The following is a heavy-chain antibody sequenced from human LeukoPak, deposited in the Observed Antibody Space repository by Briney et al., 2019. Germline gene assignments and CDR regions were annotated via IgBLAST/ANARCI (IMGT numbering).Heavy chain of an antibody. CDR2: IYYSGST. CDR3: ARDRGYSDY. CDR1: GGSISSYY. V-gene: IGHV4-59*01. Sequence: PSETLSLTCTVSGGSISSYYWSWIRQPPGKGLEWIGYIYYSGSTNYNPSLKSRVTISVDTSKSQFSLKLSSVTAADTAVYYCARDRGYSDYWGQGTLVTVSS. J-gene: IGHJ4*02.